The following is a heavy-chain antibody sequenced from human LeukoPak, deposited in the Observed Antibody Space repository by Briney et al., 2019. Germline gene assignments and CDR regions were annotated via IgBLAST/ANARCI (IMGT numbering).Heavy chain of an antibody. Sequence: GGSLRLSCAASGFAFSSYAMSWVRQAPGKGLEWVSAISDSGGDTYYADSVKGRFTISRDNSKNTLYPQMNTLRAEDTAVYYCVKEDYYDSSGYYPLGYWGQGTLVTVSS. J-gene: IGHJ4*02. V-gene: IGHV3-23*01. CDR2: ISDSGGDT. CDR1: GFAFSSYA. D-gene: IGHD3-22*01. CDR3: VKEDYYDSSGYYPLGY.